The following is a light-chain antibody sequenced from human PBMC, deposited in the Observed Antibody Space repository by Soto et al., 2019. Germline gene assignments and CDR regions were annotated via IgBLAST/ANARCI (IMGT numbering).Light chain of an antibody. CDR3: QQYGGSPQT. V-gene: IGKV3-20*01. CDR1: QSVSNY. J-gene: IGKJ1*01. CDR2: GAS. Sequence: EIVLTQSPGTLSLSPGERATLSCRARQSVSNYLAWYQQKPGQAPRLLIYGASSRATGIPDRFSGSGSGTDFTLTISRLEPEDLAVYYCQQYGGSPQTFGQGTKV.